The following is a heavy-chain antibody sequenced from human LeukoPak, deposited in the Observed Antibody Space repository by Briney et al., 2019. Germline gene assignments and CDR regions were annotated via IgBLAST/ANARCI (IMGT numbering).Heavy chain of an antibody. Sequence: SETLSLTCTVSGGSISSDYWSWIRQPPGKGLEWIGYIYTSGNTNYNPSLKSRVTMSVDTSRNQFSLKLSSVTAADTAMYYCARGVRNYLFFDYWGQGTLVTVSS. J-gene: IGHJ4*02. CDR1: GGSISSDY. CDR3: ARGVRNYLFFDY. CDR2: IYTSGNT. V-gene: IGHV4-4*08. D-gene: IGHD2/OR15-2a*01.